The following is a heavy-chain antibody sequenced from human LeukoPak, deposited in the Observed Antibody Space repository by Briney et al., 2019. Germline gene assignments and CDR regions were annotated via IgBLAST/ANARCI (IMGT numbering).Heavy chain of an antibody. CDR2: ISYTGNT. Sequence: SETLSLSCTASGCSISPYFWSWIRQPPGKGLEWIGYISYTGNTNYNPSPKSRGTISVDTSKNQFSLQLTSVTAADTAVYYCARDDYRGVTNFDPWGQGTLVTVSS. D-gene: IGHD3-10*01. V-gene: IGHV4-59*01. CDR3: ARDDYRGVTNFDP. J-gene: IGHJ5*02. CDR1: GCSISPYF.